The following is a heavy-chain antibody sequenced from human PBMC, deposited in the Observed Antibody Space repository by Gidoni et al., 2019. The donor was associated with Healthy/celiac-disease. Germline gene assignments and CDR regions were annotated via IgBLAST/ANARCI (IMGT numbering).Heavy chain of an antibody. V-gene: IGHV4-34*01. Sequence: QVQLQQWGAGLLKPSETLSLTFAVYGWSFSGYYWSWIRQPPGKGLEWIGEINHSGSTNYNPSLKSRVTISVDTSKNQFSLKLSSVTAADTAVYYCARQKYYDYVWGSYRPRYFDYWGQGTLVTVSS. CDR3: ARQKYYDYVWGSYRPRYFDY. D-gene: IGHD3-16*02. CDR2: INHSGST. J-gene: IGHJ4*02. CDR1: GWSFSGYY.